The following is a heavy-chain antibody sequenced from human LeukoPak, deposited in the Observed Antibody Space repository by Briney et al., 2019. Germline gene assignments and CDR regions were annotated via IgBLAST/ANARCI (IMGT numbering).Heavy chain of an antibody. Sequence: GGSLRLSCAASGFTFSSYWMHWVRQAPGKGLVWVSRINSDGSSTSYADSVKGRFIISRDNSKNTLTLQMNRLRAEDTAIYYCAKRGYYDRGGYTPLTWWGQGTLVTVSS. CDR3: AKRGYYDRGGYTPLTW. CDR2: INSDGSST. CDR1: GFTFSSYW. D-gene: IGHD3-22*01. J-gene: IGHJ4*02. V-gene: IGHV3-74*01.